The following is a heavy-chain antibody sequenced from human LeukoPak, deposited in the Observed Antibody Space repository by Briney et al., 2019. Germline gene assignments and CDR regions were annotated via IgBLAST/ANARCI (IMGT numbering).Heavy chain of an antibody. Sequence: PSETLSLTCAVYGGSFSGYYWSWIRQPPGKGLEWIGEINHSGSTNYNPSLKSRVTISVDTSKNQFSLKLSSVTAADTAVYYSARTIQLYPRGYFDPCGQGTLVTVSS. V-gene: IGHV4-34*01. CDR2: INHSGST. CDR1: GGSFSGYY. D-gene: IGHD5-18*01. CDR3: ARTIQLYPRGYFDP. J-gene: IGHJ5*02.